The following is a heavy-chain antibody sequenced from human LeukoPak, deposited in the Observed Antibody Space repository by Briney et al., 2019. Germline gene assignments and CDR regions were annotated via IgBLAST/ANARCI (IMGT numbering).Heavy chain of an antibody. CDR1: GGSFSGYY. J-gene: IGHJ4*02. V-gene: IGHV4-34*01. D-gene: IGHD5-18*01. Sequence: PSETLSLTCAVYGGSFSGYYWSWIRQPPGKGLEWIGEINHSGSTNYNPSLKSRVTISVDTSKNQFSLKLSSVTAADTAVYYCASYSYGSERTFDCWGQGTLVTVSS. CDR2: INHSGST. CDR3: ASYSYGSERTFDC.